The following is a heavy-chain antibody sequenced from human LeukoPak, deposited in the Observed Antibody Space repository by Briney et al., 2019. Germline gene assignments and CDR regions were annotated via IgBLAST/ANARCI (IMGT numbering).Heavy chain of an antibody. J-gene: IGHJ6*02. CDR2: IITILGIA. CDR1: GGTFSSYA. D-gene: IGHD1-14*01. Sequence: ASVKVSCKASGGTFSSYAISWVRQAPGQGLEWMGRIITILGIANYAQKFQGRVTITADKSTSTAYMELSSLRSEDTAVYYCARTSGHTNYYYYGMDVWGQGTTVTVSS. CDR3: ARTSGHTNYYYYGMDV. V-gene: IGHV1-69*04.